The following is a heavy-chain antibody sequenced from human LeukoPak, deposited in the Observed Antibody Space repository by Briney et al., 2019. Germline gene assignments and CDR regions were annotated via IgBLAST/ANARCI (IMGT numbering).Heavy chain of an antibody. Sequence: SETLSLTCTVSGGSISSSSYYWGWIRQPPGKGLEWIGSIYYSGSTYYNPSLKSRVTISVDTSKNQFSLKLSSVTAADTAVYYCARFRVGDYVWGSYRYEVGAFDIWGQGTMVTVSS. CDR3: ARFRVGDYVWGSYRYEVGAFDI. D-gene: IGHD3-16*02. CDR1: GGSISSSSYY. J-gene: IGHJ3*02. CDR2: IYYSGST. V-gene: IGHV4-39*01.